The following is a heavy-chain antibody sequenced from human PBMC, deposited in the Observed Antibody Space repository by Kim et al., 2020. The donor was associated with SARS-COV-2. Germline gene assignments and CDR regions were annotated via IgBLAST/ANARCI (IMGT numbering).Heavy chain of an antibody. J-gene: IGHJ3*01. CDR2: ISGGGTST. Sequence: GGSLRLSCAASGFTFSNYALSWVRQAPGKGLEWVSSISGGGTSTYYADSVTGRFTISRDNSKNTVYLQMNSLRADDTAVYYCTKGGGTTCCQHAFDFWGQGTMVTVSS. CDR1: GFTFSNYA. CDR3: TKGGGTTCCQHAFDF. D-gene: IGHD2-15*01. V-gene: IGHV3-23*01.